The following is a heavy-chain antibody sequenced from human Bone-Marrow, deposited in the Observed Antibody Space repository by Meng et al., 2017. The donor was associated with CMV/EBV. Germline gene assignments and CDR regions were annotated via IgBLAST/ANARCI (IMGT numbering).Heavy chain of an antibody. CDR1: GYSFISST. CDR3: ASQTIVGTPGVY. J-gene: IGHJ4*02. Sequence: CKDSGYSFISSTMHWVRQAPGQRLEWMGWIDAGNGNTRYSQKFQDRVTITRDTSASTGYMELSSLRSEDTAVYYCASQTIVGTPGVYWGQGTLVTVSS. V-gene: IGHV1-3*01. CDR2: IDAGNGNT. D-gene: IGHD1-26*01.